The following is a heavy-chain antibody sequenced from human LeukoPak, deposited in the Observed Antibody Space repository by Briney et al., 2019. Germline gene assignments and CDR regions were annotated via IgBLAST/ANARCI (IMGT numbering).Heavy chain of an antibody. D-gene: IGHD3-10*01. CDR3: ARAKPKNMVRGLIMRRESRYYFDY. CDR1: GFTFSNYD. J-gene: IGHJ4*02. CDR2: ISSSSSYI. V-gene: IGHV3-21*04. Sequence: GGSLRLSCVASGFTFSNYDMNWVRQAPGKGPEWVSFISSSSSYIYYADSVKGRFTISRDNSKSTLYIQMNSLRAEDTAVYYCARAKPKNMVRGLIMRRESRYYFDYWGQGTLVTVSS.